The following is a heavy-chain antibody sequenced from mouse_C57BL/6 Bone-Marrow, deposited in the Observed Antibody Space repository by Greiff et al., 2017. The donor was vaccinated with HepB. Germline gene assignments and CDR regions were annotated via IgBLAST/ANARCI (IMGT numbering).Heavy chain of an antibody. CDR3: ARHGPYGSSFPAY. CDR2: ISSGGSYT. V-gene: IGHV5-6*01. CDR1: GFTFSSYG. D-gene: IGHD1-1*01. J-gene: IGHJ3*01. Sequence: EVKLMESGGDLVKPGGSLKLSCAASGFTFSSYGMSWVRQTPDKRLEWVATISSGGSYTYYPDSLKGRFTISRDNAKNTLYLQMSSLKSEDTAMYYCARHGPYGSSFPAYWGQGTLVTVSA.